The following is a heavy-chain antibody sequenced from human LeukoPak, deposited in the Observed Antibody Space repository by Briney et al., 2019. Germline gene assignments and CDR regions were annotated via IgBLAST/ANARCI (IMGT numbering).Heavy chain of an antibody. CDR3: ARQNYGDAFDI. CDR2: IYYSGST. D-gene: IGHD3-16*01. V-gene: IGHV4-59*01. Sequence: SQTLSLTCTVSGGSISSYYWSWIRQPPGKGLEWIGYIYYSGSTNYNPSLKSRVTISVDTSKNQFSLKLSSVTAADTAVYYCARQNYGDAFDIWGQGTMVTVSS. CDR1: GGSISSYY. J-gene: IGHJ3*02.